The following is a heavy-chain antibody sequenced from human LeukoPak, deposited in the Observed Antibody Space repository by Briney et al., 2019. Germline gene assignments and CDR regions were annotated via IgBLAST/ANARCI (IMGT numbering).Heavy chain of an antibody. CDR2: IIPILGIA. D-gene: IGHD3-10*01. CDR3: AREITMVRGVIFDY. CDR1: GGTFSSYA. J-gene: IGHJ4*02. Sequence: ASVKVSCKASGGTFSSYAISWVRQAPGQGLEWMGRIIPILGIANYAQKFQGRVTITADKSTSTAYMELSSLRSEDTAVYYCAREITMVRGVIFDYWGQGTLVTVSS. V-gene: IGHV1-69*04.